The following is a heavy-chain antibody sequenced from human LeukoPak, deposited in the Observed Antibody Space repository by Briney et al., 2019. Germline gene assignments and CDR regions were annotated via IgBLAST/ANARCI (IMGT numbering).Heavy chain of an antibody. J-gene: IGHJ5*02. V-gene: IGHV4-61*01. CDR2: IYYSGNT. D-gene: IGHD3-22*01. CDR1: GGSVSSGSYY. CDR3: ARVNYYDSSGYLP. Sequence: SETLSLTCTVSGGSVSSGSYYWSWIRQPPGKGLEWIGYIYYSGNTNHNPSLKSRVTISLDTSKNQFSLKLSSVTAADTAVYYCARVNYYDSSGYLPWGQGTLVTVSS.